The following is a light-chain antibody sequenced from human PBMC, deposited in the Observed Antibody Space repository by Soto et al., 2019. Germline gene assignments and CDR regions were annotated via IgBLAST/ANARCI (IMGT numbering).Light chain of an antibody. J-gene: IGKJ1*01. CDR1: QSVSSN. CDR2: GAS. CDR3: QQYNNWPPWT. Sequence: EIVMTQSPATLSVSPGERATLSCRASQSVSSNLAWYQQKAGQAPRLLIYGASTRATGIPARFSGSGSGTEFTLIISSLQSEDFAVYYCQQYNNWPPWTFGQGTKVDIK. V-gene: IGKV3-15*01.